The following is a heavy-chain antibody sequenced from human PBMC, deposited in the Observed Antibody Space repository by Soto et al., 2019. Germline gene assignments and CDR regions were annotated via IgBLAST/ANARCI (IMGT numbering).Heavy chain of an antibody. J-gene: IGHJ4*02. CDR2: IWPADSAA. CDR3: ARQEQIIPGLQSGGNYYFDS. CDR1: GYTFTNNW. V-gene: IGHV5-51*01. D-gene: IGHD6-19*01. Sequence: EVQLVQSGAEVKKPGESLKISCKGSGYTFTNNWIAWVRQMPGTGLELMGIIWPADSAARCSPSFQGQVTISVDKSTSTAYVQWSSLRASDTAIYFCARQEQIIPGLQSGGNYYFDSWGQGTLVTVSS.